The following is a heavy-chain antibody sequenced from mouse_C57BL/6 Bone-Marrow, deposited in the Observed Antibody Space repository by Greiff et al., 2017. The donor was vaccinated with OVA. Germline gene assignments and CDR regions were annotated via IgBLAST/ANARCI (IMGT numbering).Heavy chain of an antibody. Sequence: DVQLQESGPGMVKPSQSLSLTCTVTGYSITSGYDWHWIRHFPGNKLEWMGYISYSGSTNYNPSLKSRISITHDTSKNHFFLKLNSVTTEDTATYYCASRYYGNWYFDVWGTGTTVTVSS. CDR1: GYSITSGYD. V-gene: IGHV3-1*01. D-gene: IGHD2-1*01. CDR3: ASRYYGNWYFDV. J-gene: IGHJ1*03. CDR2: ISYSGST.